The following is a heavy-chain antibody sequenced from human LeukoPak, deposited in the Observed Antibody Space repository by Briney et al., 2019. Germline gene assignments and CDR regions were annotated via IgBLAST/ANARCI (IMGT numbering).Heavy chain of an antibody. V-gene: IGHV5-51*01. D-gene: IGHD5-12*01. CDR2: IYPGDSDT. J-gene: IGHJ4*02. CDR1: GYSFTTYW. CDR3: ARRVATSTYYFDF. Sequence: PGESLKISCKGSGYSFTTYWIGWVRQMPGKGLEWMGIIYPGDSDTRYSPSFQSQVTISADKSSSTAYLQWSSLKASDTAMYYCARRVATSTYYFDFWGQGTLVTVSS.